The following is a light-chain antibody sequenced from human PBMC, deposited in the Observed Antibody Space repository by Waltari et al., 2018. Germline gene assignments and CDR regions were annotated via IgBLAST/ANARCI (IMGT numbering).Light chain of an antibody. J-gene: IGLJ1*01. CDR3: CSYAGSSTYV. V-gene: IGLV2-23*02. CDR2: DVS. Sequence: QSALTQPAPVSGSPGQPITISCTGTSRDVGGYNYVSWYQQHPGKAPKLMIYDVSKRPSGVSNRFSGSKSGNTASLTISGLQAEDEADYYCCSYAGSSTYVFGTGTKVTVL. CDR1: SRDVGGYNY.